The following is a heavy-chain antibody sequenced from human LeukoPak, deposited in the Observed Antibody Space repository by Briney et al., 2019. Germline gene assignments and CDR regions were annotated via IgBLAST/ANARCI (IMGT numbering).Heavy chain of an antibody. J-gene: IGHJ3*02. Sequence: GGSLRLSCAASGFTFSSYAMSWVRQAPGKGLEWVSAISGSGGSTYYADSVKGRFTISRDNSKNTLYLQMNSLRAEDTAVYYCAKSYLVAPAAKDAFDIWGQGTMVTVSS. V-gene: IGHV3-23*01. CDR1: GFTFSSYA. CDR2: ISGSGGST. CDR3: AKSYLVAPAAKDAFDI. D-gene: IGHD2-2*01.